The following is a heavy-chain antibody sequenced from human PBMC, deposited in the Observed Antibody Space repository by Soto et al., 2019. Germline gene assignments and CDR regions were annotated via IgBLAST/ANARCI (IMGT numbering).Heavy chain of an antibody. CDR3: ARVGGFTIFFWFDP. J-gene: IGHJ5*02. D-gene: IGHD3-9*01. CDR1: GDSINSSSW. Sequence: QVQLQESGPGLVKPSGTLSLTCAVSGDSINSSSWWTWVRQPPGKGLEWIGEIYHSGSTNYNPSLKSRVTISVDKSENQFSLKLSSVTAADTAVYYCARVGGFTIFFWFDPWGQGTLVTVSS. V-gene: IGHV4-4*02. CDR2: IYHSGST.